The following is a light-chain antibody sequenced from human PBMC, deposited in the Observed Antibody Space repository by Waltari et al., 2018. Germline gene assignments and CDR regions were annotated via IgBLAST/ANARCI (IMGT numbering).Light chain of an antibody. CDR2: GAS. J-gene: IGKJ4*01. CDR1: QSVSSSY. V-gene: IGKV3-20*01. CDR3: QQYGTSPQVS. Sequence: EIVLTQSTGTLSLSSGERATLSCRASQSVSSSYVAGYQQQPGQAPRLLIYGASSRATVIPDRFSGGGSRTDFTLSISILEPEDFAVYYCQQYGTSPQVSFGGGTKVEIK.